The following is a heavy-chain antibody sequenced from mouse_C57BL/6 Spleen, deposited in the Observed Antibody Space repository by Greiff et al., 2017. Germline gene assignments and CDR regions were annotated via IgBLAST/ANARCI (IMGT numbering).Heavy chain of an antibody. Sequence: QVQLQQSGAELVKPGASVKISCKASGYAFSSYWMNWVKQRPGKGLEWIGQIYPGDGDTNYNGKFKGKATLTADKSSSTAYMQLSSLTCENSAIYFCARIENYEDYGYFDVWGTGTTVTVSS. D-gene: IGHD2-4*01. V-gene: IGHV1-80*01. J-gene: IGHJ1*03. CDR1: GYAFSSYW. CDR2: IYPGDGDT. CDR3: ARIENYEDYGYFDV.